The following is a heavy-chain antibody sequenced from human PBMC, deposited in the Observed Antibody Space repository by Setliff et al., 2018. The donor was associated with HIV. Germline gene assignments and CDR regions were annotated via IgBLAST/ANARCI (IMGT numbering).Heavy chain of an antibody. D-gene: IGHD3-16*01. CDR3: ASPVRGRDAYNGWLGAFDI. V-gene: IGHV1-69*05. J-gene: IGHJ3*02. CDR1: GGSFSSFA. CDR2: VIPIFGTA. Sequence: SVKVSCKASGGSFSSFAITWVRQVSGQGLEWMGGVIPIFGTATYAQKFQGRVTITTDESTSTAYMDLSSLRSDDTAVYYCASPVRGRDAYNGWLGAFDIWGQGTMVTVSS.